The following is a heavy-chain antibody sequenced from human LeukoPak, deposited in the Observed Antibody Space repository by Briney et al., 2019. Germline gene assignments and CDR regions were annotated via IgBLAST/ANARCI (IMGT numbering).Heavy chain of an antibody. CDR3: TRGGSPPEALGDSFDF. CDR2: INSDGSDT. V-gene: IGHV3-74*01. D-gene: IGHD1-26*01. Sequence: GGSLRLSCAASGFTFSSYWMHWVRQAPGKGLVRVSRINSDGSDTIYADSVKGRFTISRENAKNTLYLQMNSLRAEDTAVYYCTRGGSPPEALGDSFDFWGPGTMVTVSS. CDR1: GFTFSSYW. J-gene: IGHJ3*01.